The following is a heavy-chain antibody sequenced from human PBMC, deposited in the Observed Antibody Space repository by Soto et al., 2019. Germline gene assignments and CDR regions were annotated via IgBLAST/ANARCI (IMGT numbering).Heavy chain of an antibody. Sequence: GGSLRLSCAASGFTFSSYSMNWVRQAPGKGLEWVSYISSSSSTIYYADSVKSRFTISRDNAKNSLYLQMNSLRAEDTAVYYCARSLGPYYMDVWGKGTTVTVSS. CDR3: ARSLGPYYMDV. V-gene: IGHV3-48*01. CDR1: GFTFSSYS. CDR2: ISSSSSTI. J-gene: IGHJ6*03.